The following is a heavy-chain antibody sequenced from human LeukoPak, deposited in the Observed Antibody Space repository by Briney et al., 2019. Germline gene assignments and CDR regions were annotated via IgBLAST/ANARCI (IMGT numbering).Heavy chain of an antibody. D-gene: IGHD2-15*01. CDR2: INWNGGST. J-gene: IGHJ6*03. CDR1: GFTFDDYG. CDR3: ARVLRYCSGGNCYSGGLGYMDV. Sequence: GGSLRLSCAASGFTFDDYGMSWVRQAPGKGLEWVSGINWNGGSTGYADSVKGRFTISRDNAKNSLYLQMNSLRAEDTAVYYCARVLRYCSGGNCYSGGLGYMDVWGKGTTVTVSS. V-gene: IGHV3-20*04.